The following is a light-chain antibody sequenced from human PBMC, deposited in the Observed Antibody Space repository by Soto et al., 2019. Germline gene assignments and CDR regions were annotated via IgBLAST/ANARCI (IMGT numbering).Light chain of an antibody. Sequence: DIHLTQSPSSLSAAVGDRVTITCRASQAILTYLNWFQQKAGKAPEVLIYGASSLRSGVPSRFTGSGSATDFTVTITSLQPEDAGTYFCQQTFSPAVTFGGGTKV. CDR2: GAS. V-gene: IGKV1-39*01. CDR3: QQTFSPAVT. CDR1: QAILTY. J-gene: IGKJ4*01.